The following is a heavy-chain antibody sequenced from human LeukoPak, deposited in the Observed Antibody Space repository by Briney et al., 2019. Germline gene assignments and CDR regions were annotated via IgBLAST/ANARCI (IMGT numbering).Heavy chain of an antibody. J-gene: IGHJ4*02. Sequence: SVKVSCKASGGTFSSYAISWVRQAPGQGLEWMGRIIPIFGTASYAQKFQGRVTITTDESTSTAYMELSSLRSEDTAVYYCARSPPYSSSLSFDYWGQGTLVTVSS. D-gene: IGHD6-13*01. V-gene: IGHV1-69*05. CDR1: GGTFSSYA. CDR2: IIPIFGTA. CDR3: ARSPPYSSSLSFDY.